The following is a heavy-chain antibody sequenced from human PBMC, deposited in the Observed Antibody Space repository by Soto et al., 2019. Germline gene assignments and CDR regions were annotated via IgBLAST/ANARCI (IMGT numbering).Heavy chain of an antibody. Sequence: GGSLRLSCAVSGFTFSDYGMHWVRQAPGKGLEWVAVMSYAGTYKYYADSVKGRFTISRDLSGNTLFLQMNSLRLEDTAVYFCAKEMYPRTVLDSSSPWGDYWGQGTMVTVSS. J-gene: IGHJ4*02. D-gene: IGHD6-6*01. CDR3: AKEMYPRTVLDSSSPWGDY. CDR2: MSYAGTYK. CDR1: GFTFSDYG. V-gene: IGHV3-30*18.